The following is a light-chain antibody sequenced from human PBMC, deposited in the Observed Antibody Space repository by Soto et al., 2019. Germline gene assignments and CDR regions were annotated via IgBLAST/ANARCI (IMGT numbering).Light chain of an antibody. Sequence: IVLTQSPGTLSLSPGERATLSCRASQSVSSSYLAWYQQKPGQAPRLLIYGASSRATGIPDRFSGSGTGTDFTITISRLEPEDFAVYYCQKYGSSPYTLGQGTKLEIK. CDR1: QSVSSSY. CDR2: GAS. V-gene: IGKV3-20*01. J-gene: IGKJ2*01. CDR3: QKYGSSPYT.